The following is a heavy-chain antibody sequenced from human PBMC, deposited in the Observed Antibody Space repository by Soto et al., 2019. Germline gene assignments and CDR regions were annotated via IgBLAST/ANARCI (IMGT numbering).Heavy chain of an antibody. CDR2: IDPSDSYT. CDR1: GHSFTDYW. D-gene: IGHD3-9*01. Sequence: PGESLKISCKASGHSFTDYWISWVRQMPGKGLEWMARIDPSDSYTNYSPSFQGHVTISADKSLNTAFLQWSSLKASDSAMYYCARDHYVYDILTGYGYYYGMDVWGQGTTVTVSS. CDR3: ARDHYVYDILTGYGYYYGMDV. V-gene: IGHV5-10-1*01. J-gene: IGHJ6*02.